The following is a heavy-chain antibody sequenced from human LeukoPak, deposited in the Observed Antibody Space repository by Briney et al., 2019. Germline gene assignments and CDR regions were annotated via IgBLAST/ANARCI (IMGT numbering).Heavy chain of an antibody. CDR3: ARDSYLTGYCSSTSCYTEAQSYYYYMDV. V-gene: IGHV3-7*01. J-gene: IGHJ6*03. Sequence: GGSLRLSCAASGFTFSSYWMSWVRQAPGKGLEWVANIKQDGSEKYYVDSVKGRFTISRDNAKNSLYLQMNSLRAEDTALYYCARDSYLTGYCSSTSCYTEAQSYYYYMDVWGKGTTVTVSS. CDR2: IKQDGSEK. CDR1: GFTFSSYW. D-gene: IGHD2-2*02.